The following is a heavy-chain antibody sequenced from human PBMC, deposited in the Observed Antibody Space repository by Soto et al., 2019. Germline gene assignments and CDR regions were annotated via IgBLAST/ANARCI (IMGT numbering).Heavy chain of an antibody. J-gene: IGHJ4*02. Sequence: QVQLVQSGAEVKKPGSSVKVSCKASGGTFSSYAISWVRQAPGQGLEWMGGIIPIFGTANYAQKFQGRVTITADESTSTAYMELSSLRSEDTAVYYCASPMVRGVITSSPPSSFDYWGQGTLVTVSS. D-gene: IGHD3-10*01. CDR1: GGTFSSYA. V-gene: IGHV1-69*01. CDR2: IIPIFGTA. CDR3: ASPMVRGVITSSPPSSFDY.